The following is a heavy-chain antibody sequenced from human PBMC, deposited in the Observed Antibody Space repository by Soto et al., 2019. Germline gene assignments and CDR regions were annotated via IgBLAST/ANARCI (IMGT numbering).Heavy chain of an antibody. V-gene: IGHV3-15*01. CDR1: GFTFSNAW. D-gene: IGHD1-7*01. Sequence: EVQLVESGGGLVKPGGSLRLSCAASGFTFSNAWMSWVRQAPGKGLEWVGRIKSKTDGGTTDYAAPVKGRFTISRDDSNNTLYLQMNSLKTEDTAVYYCTTENGPYNWNYWNYYYGMDVWGQGTTVTVSS. J-gene: IGHJ6*02. CDR2: IKSKTDGGTT. CDR3: TTENGPYNWNYWNYYYGMDV.